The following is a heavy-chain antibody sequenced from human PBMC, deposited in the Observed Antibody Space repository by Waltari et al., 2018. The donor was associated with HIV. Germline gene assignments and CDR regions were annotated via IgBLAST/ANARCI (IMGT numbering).Heavy chain of an antibody. V-gene: IGHV3-48*01. CDR2: IHSSSSPI. Sequence: EVQLVESGGGLVQPGGSLRLSCAASQFTFSSYNMNWVSRAPGKGLEWVSYIHSSSSPIYYADSVKGRFTISRDNAKNSLYLQMNSLRAEDTAVYYCARGGLGGYYYGMDVWGQGTTVTVSS. D-gene: IGHD1-26*01. CDR1: QFTFSSYN. CDR3: ARGGLGGYYYGMDV. J-gene: IGHJ6*02.